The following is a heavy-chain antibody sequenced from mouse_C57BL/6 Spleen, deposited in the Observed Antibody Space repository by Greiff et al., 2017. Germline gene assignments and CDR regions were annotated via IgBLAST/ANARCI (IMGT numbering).Heavy chain of an antibody. J-gene: IGHJ4*01. CDR2: IYPRSGNT. V-gene: IGHV1-81*01. D-gene: IGHD2-3*01. CDR3: ARGWSYAMDY. Sequence: VQGVESGAELARPGASVKLSCKASGYTFTSYGISWVKQRTGQGLEWIGEIYPRSGNTYYNEKFKGKATLTADKSSSTAYMELRSLTSEDSAVYFCARGWSYAMDYWGQGTSVTVSS. CDR1: GYTFTSYG.